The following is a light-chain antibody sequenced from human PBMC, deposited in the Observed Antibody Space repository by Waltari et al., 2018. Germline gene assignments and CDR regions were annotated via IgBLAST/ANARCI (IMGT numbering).Light chain of an antibody. CDR1: QSVLYSSNNKNY. CDR2: WAS. CDR3: QQYYSTPRT. Sequence: DIVMTQSPDSLAVSLGERATINCKSSQSVLYSSNNKNYLAWYPQKPGQPPKLLIYWASTRESGVPDRFRGSGSGTDFTLTISSLQAEDVAVYYCQQYYSTPRTFGQGTKVEIK. J-gene: IGKJ1*01. V-gene: IGKV4-1*01.